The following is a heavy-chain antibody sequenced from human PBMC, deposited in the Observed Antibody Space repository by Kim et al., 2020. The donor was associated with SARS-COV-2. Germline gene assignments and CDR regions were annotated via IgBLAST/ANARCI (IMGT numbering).Heavy chain of an antibody. CDR2: IYYSGST. CDR3: ASIPYYDSSGFIHDY. Sequence: SETLSLTCTVSGGSISSYYWSWIRQPPGKGLEWIGYIYYSGSTNYNPSLKSRVTISVDTSKNQFSLKLSSVTAADTAVYYCASIPYYDSSGFIHDYWGQGTLVTVSS. D-gene: IGHD3-22*01. J-gene: IGHJ4*02. V-gene: IGHV4-59*13. CDR1: GGSISSYY.